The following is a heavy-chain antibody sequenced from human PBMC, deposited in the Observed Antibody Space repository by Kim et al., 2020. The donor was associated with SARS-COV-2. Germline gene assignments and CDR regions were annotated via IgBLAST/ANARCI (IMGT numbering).Heavy chain of an antibody. D-gene: IGHD1-26*01. CDR3: ARDMGSYLRRWFDP. CDR2: IIPIFGTA. Sequence: SVKVSCKASGGTFSSYAISWVRQAPGQGLEWMGGIIPIFGTANYAQKFQGRVTITADESTSTAYMELSSLRSEDTAVYYCARDMGSYLRRWFDPWGQGTLVTVSS. CDR1: GGTFSSYA. J-gene: IGHJ5*02. V-gene: IGHV1-69*13.